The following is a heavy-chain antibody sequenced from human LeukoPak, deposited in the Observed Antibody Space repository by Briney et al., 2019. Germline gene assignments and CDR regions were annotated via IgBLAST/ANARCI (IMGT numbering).Heavy chain of an antibody. CDR1: GGSISSGGYY. V-gene: IGHV4-31*03. CDR3: ARGLRNYYYGMDV. Sequence: PSETLSLTCTVSGGSISSGGYYWRWIRQHPGKGLEWIGYIFYTGSTYYNPSLKSRVTISIDTSKNQFSLKLNSVIAADTAVYYCARGLRNYYYGMDVWGQGTTVTVSS. CDR2: IFYTGST. J-gene: IGHJ6*02. D-gene: IGHD3-16*01.